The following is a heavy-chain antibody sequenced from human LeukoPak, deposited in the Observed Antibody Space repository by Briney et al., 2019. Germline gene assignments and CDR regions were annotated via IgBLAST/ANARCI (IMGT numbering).Heavy chain of an antibody. J-gene: IGHJ3*02. V-gene: IGHV3-48*01. CDR3: ARGLHYYDSGGYYYLDAFDI. CDR1: GFTFSSYS. CDR2: ISSSSSTI. D-gene: IGHD3-22*01. Sequence: GGSLRLSCAASGFTFSSYSMNWVRQAPGKGLEWVSYISSSSSTIYYADSVKGRFTISRDNAKNSLYLQMNSLRAEDTAVYYCARGLHYYDSGGYYYLDAFDIWGQGTMVTVSS.